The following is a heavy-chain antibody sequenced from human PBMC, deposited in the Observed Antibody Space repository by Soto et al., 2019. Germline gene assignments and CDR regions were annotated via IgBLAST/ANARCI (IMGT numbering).Heavy chain of an antibody. CDR3: ARDREQTSRNVYPLEGLYYYYGMEV. CDR1: GGSISSFTW. Sequence: QVQLQESGPGLVKPSGTLSLTCAVSGGSISSFTWWIWFRQTPGKGLEWIGEVYHNGPTNYNPSLSSRLTIPVDKSKKHFSLRPGSVTAADTAVYYCARDREQTSRNVYPLEGLYYYYGMEVWGQGNRVTVSS. D-gene: IGHD1-20*01. V-gene: IGHV4-4*02. CDR2: VYHNGPT. J-gene: IGHJ6*01.